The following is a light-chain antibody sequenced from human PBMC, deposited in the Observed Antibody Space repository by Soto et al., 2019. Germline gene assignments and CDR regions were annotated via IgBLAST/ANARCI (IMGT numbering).Light chain of an antibody. CDR1: QSVSKS. V-gene: IGKV3-11*01. CDR2: TTS. CDR3: QQGNNWPIFT. Sequence: EIVLTQSPATLSLSPGERATLSCRASQSVSKSLAWYQQKPGQAPRLLIYTTSNRATGIPARFSGSGSRTAFTITISSLEPEDFAVYYCQQGNNWPIFTFGPGTKVDIK. J-gene: IGKJ3*01.